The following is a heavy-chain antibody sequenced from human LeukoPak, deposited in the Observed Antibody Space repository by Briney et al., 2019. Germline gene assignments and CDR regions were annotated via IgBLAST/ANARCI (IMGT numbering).Heavy chain of an antibody. J-gene: IGHJ5*02. CDR3: TRDTETTGEVKFDP. V-gene: IGHV4-4*07. Sequence: SETLSLTCTVSGNSFGDYYWSWIRQPAGKGLEWIGRIYTSGSTTYNPSLKSRVTMSVDTSKSQFSLNLMSVTAADTAVYYYTRDTETTGEVKFDPWGQGTLVTVSS. CDR1: GNSFGDYY. D-gene: IGHD4-17*01. CDR2: IYTSGST.